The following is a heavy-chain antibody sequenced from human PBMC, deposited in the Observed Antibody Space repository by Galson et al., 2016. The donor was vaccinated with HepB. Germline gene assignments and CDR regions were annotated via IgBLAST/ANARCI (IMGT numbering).Heavy chain of an antibody. CDR2: INSDGTIS. CDR1: GFAFSSHW. D-gene: IGHD4-23*01. CDR3: VRDHSVVPTTAYNWFDP. Sequence: SLRLSCAASGFAFSSHWMHWVRQDLGKGLVWVSRINSDGTISNYADSVKGRFTISRDNAKNTLYLQMNSLHAEDTALYFCVRDHSVVPTTAYNWFDPWGRGTLVTVSS. J-gene: IGHJ5*02. V-gene: IGHV3-74*01.